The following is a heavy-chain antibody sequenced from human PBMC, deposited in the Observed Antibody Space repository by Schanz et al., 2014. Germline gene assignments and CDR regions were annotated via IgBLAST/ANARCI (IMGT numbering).Heavy chain of an antibody. CDR3: ARDRRRYCSTASCLHDNWFDP. CDR2: ISADNGNT. CDR1: GYTFTSYG. J-gene: IGHJ5*02. Sequence: QVQLVQSGAEVKKPGASVKVSCKASGYTFTSYGISWVRQAPGQGLEWMGWISADNGNTNYAQRLQGRVTMTTDTSTSTAYMELRSLRSDDTAVYYCARDRRRYCSTASCLHDNWFDPWGQGTLVIVSS. D-gene: IGHD2-2*01. V-gene: IGHV1-18*01.